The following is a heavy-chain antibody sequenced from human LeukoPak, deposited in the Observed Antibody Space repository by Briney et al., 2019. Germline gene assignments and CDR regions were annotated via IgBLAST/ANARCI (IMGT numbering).Heavy chain of an antibody. Sequence: PSETLSLTCTGAGGSISTYYWSWLRQPPGKGLEWIGYIYYSGRTNYNPSLKSRVTMSVDTSKNQFSLKLSSATAADTALYYCARRAPSGSSDSWGQGTLVTVSS. D-gene: IGHD1-26*01. V-gene: IGHV4-59*01. CDR1: GGSISTYY. J-gene: IGHJ4*02. CDR2: IYYSGRT. CDR3: ARRAPSGSSDS.